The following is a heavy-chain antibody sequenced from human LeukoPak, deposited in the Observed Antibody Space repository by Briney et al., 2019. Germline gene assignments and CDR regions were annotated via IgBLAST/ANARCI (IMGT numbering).Heavy chain of an antibody. J-gene: IGHJ4*02. CDR3: ARGDYDYVWGSYRYYFDY. CDR1: GFTITDYY. Sequence: GGSLRLSCAASGFTITDYYMNWIRQAPGKGLEWVSYISSSGSTIYYADSVKGRFTISRDNAKNSLYLQMNSLRAEDTAVYYCARGDYDYVWGSYRYYFDYWGQGTLVTVSS. D-gene: IGHD3-16*02. V-gene: IGHV3-11*04. CDR2: ISSSGSTI.